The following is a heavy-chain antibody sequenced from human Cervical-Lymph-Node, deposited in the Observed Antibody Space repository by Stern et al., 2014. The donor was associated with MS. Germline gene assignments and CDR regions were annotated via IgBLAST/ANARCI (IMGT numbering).Heavy chain of an antibody. CDR1: GYIFTSYD. D-gene: IGHD2/OR15-2a*01. J-gene: IGHJ5*02. Sequence: QVQLVQSGAEVKKPGASVRVSCKASGYIFTSYDINWVRQATGEGLEWMGWMNPNSGQAGYAEKFQGRVTMTKNTSISTVYMELSSLRTDDTAIYYCARLRKRDFYNWFDPWGQGTLVTVSS. CDR2: MNPNSGQA. V-gene: IGHV1-8*01. CDR3: ARLRKRDFYNWFDP.